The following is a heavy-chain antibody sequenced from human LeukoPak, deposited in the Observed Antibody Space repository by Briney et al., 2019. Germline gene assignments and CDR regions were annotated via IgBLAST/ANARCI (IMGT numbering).Heavy chain of an antibody. CDR1: GFTFSNYA. CDR2: ISYDGSVE. D-gene: IGHD6-13*01. Sequence: PGRSLRLSCAASGFTFSNYAMHWVRQAPGKGLEWVALISYDGSVEKNAASVKGRFTISRDNSKNTLYLQMNSLRTEDTAEYYCARALGSSWDSSLDSWGQGTLVPVAS. J-gene: IGHJ4*02. CDR3: ARALGSSWDSSLDS. V-gene: IGHV3-30*04.